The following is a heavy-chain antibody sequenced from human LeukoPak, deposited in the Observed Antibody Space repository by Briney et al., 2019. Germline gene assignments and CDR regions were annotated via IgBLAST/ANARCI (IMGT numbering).Heavy chain of an antibody. CDR2: IYYSGST. CDR1: GGSISSSSYY. CDR3: AIPRRDDYGDPNWFDP. D-gene: IGHD4-17*01. V-gene: IGHV4-39*07. Sequence: PSETLSLTCTVSGGSISSSSYYWGWIRQPPGKGLEWIGSIYYSGSTYYNPSLKSRVTISVDTSKNQFSLKLSSVTAADTAVYYCAIPRRDDYGDPNWFDPWGQGTLVTVSS. J-gene: IGHJ5*02.